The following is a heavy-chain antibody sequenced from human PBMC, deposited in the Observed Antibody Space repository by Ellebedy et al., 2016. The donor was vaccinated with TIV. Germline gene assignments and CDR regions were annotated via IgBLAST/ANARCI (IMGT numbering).Heavy chain of an antibody. CDR1: GFTFSSHD. CDR3: ARSFYGDDFDY. V-gene: IGHV3-13*01. J-gene: IGHJ4*02. D-gene: IGHD4-17*01. CDR2: IGTAGDT. Sequence: GESLKISCAASGFTFSSHDMHWVRQATGKGLEWVSAIGTAGDTYYPGSVKGRFTISRENAKNSLYLQMNSLRAEDTAVYYCARSFYGDDFDYWGQGTLVTVSS.